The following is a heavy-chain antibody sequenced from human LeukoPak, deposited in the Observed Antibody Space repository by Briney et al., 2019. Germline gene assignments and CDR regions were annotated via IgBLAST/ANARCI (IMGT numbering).Heavy chain of an antibody. D-gene: IGHD5-18*01. CDR2: IYYSGST. CDR1: GGSISSYY. CDR3: ARSLVTTFDY. Sequence: SETLSLTCTVSGGSISSYYWSWIRQPPGKGLEWIGYIYYSGSTNHNPSLKSRVTISVDTSKNRFSLKLSSVTAADTAVYYCARSLVTTFDYWGQGTLVTVSS. V-gene: IGHV4-59*01. J-gene: IGHJ4*02.